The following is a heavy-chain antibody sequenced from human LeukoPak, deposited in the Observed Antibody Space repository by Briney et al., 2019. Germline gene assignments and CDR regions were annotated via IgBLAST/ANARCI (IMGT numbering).Heavy chain of an antibody. D-gene: IGHD1-14*01. CDR3: ARHLYPHTEFDY. Sequence: GESLKISCKVSGDNFASYRIGWVRQMPGKGLEWMGIIYPGDSDTRYNPSFQGQVTISADKSISTAYLQWSSLKASDTAMYYCARHLYPHTEFDYWGQGTLVTVSS. J-gene: IGHJ4*02. CDR2: IYPGDSDT. CDR1: GDNFASYR. V-gene: IGHV5-51*01.